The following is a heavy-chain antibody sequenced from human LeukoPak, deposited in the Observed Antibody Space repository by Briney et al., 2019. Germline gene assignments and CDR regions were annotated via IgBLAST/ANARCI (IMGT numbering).Heavy chain of an antibody. CDR3: ASTEYYFDH. CDR1: TGFLSMVS. CDR2: IYYSGSS. Sequence: SQTVSPTCPLATGFLSMVSRSCVGQAPGKGLEWVGYIYYSGSSNYNPSFKTRVTISVDTSQKQFSLRVSSVTAANPAVYYCASTEYYFDHWGGRDPWS. J-gene: IGHJ4*02. V-gene: IGHV4-59*01. D-gene: IGHD3-10*01.